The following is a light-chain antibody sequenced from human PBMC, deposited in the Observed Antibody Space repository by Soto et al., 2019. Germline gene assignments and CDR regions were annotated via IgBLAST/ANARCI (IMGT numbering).Light chain of an antibody. J-gene: IGLJ1*01. Sequence: SYELTQPSSVSVSPGQTASITCSGEKLGDKYACWYQQKPGQSPVLVIYQDNKRPSGIPGRFSGSNSGNTATLTISGTQAMDEADYYCQAWDSSTYVFGTGTKLTVL. CDR2: QDN. CDR1: KLGDKY. V-gene: IGLV3-1*01. CDR3: QAWDSSTYV.